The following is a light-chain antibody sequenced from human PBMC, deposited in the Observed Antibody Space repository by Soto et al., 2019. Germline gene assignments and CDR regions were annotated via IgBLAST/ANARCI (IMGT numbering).Light chain of an antibody. J-gene: IGLJ1*01. Sequence: QSALTKPPSASGSPGQSVTISCTGTSSDVGGYNYVSWFQQHPGKAPKLIIHEVNQRPSGVPDRFSGSKSGNTASLTVSGLQAEDEGTYYCSSYGGYNNVVFGTGTKVTLL. CDR2: EVN. CDR1: SSDVGGYNY. V-gene: IGLV2-8*01. CDR3: SSYGGYNNVV.